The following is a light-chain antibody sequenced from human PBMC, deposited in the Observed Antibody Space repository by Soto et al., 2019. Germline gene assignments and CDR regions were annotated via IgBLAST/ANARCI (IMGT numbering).Light chain of an antibody. CDR3: QSYDSSLSGFYV. V-gene: IGLV1-40*01. CDR1: SSNIGAGYD. CDR2: GND. J-gene: IGLJ1*01. Sequence: QPVLTQPPSLSGAPGQRVTISCTGSSSNIGAGYDVHWYRQLPGTAPKLLIYGNDNRPSGVPDRFSGSKSGTSASLAITGLQAEDEADYYCQSYDSSLSGFYVFGTGTKVTVL.